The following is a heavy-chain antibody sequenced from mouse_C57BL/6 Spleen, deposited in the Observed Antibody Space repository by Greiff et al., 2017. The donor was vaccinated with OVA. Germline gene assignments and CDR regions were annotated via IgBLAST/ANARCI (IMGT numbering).Heavy chain of an antibody. CDR3: ANSQFAY. CDR2: IYPGSGST. D-gene: IGHD6-1*01. Sequence: QVHVKQPGAELVKPGASVKMSCKASGYTFTSYWITWVKQRPGQGLEWIGDIYPGSGSTNYNEKFKSKATLTVDTSSSTAYMQLSSLTSEDSAVYYCANSQFAYWGQGTLVTVSA. V-gene: IGHV1-55*01. J-gene: IGHJ3*01. CDR1: GYTFTSYW.